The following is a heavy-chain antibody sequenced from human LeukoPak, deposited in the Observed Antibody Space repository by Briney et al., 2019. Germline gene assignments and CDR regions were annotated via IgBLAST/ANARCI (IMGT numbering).Heavy chain of an antibody. D-gene: IGHD6-13*01. J-gene: IGHJ4*02. Sequence: GSLRLSCAASGFTFSRNAMNWVRQAPGKGLEWVSFISSSSNYMSYADSVKGRFTISRGNAKNSLYLQMNSLRAEDTAVYYCARPLDSSNNYFDYWGQGTLVTVSA. V-gene: IGHV3-21*01. CDR1: GFTFSRNA. CDR3: ARPLDSSNNYFDY. CDR2: ISSSSNYM.